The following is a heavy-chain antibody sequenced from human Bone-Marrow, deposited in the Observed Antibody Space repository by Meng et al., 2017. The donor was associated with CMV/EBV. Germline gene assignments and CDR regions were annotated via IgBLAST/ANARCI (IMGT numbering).Heavy chain of an antibody. V-gene: IGHV3-30-3*01. CDR3: ARGRRWIQRWTSYDAFDI. CDR1: GFTFSSYA. Sequence: GGSLRLSCVASGFTFSSYAMHWVRQAPGKGLEWVAFTSYDGDNKNYGDSVKSRFTISRDNSMNTPYLQMNSLRAEDTAVYYCARGRRWIQRWTSYDAFDIWGQGTMVTVS. D-gene: IGHD5-18*01. CDR2: TSYDGDNK. J-gene: IGHJ3*02.